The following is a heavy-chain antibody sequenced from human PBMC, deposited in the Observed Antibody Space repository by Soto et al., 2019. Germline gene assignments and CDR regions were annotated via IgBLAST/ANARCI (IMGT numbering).Heavy chain of an antibody. CDR2: IYYSGST. D-gene: IGHD1-1*01. CDR1: GGSISSSSYY. CDR3: ARLNWSYYMEV. Sequence: SETLSLTCTVSGGSISSSSYYWGWIRQPPGKGLEWIGSIYYSGSTYYNPSLKSRVTISVDTSKNQFSLKLSSVTAADTAVYYCARLNWSYYMEVWGKGTTVTVSS. V-gene: IGHV4-39*01. J-gene: IGHJ6*03.